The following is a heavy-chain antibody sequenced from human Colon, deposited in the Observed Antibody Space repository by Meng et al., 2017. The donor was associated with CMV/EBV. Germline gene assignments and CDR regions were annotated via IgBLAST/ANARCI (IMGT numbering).Heavy chain of an antibody. V-gene: IGHV4-59*11. J-gene: IGHJ4*02. CDR1: GVSISTHY. D-gene: IGHD3-10*01. CDR2: IHYSGSV. CDR3: TERGVAY. Sequence: QVPLKESRPGLVKPSETLSLPCTVSGVSISTHYWSWIRQSPGKGLEWIGSIHYSGSVDYNPSPRNRLIMSVDTSNNQFSLKLNSVTTADTAVYYCTERGVAYWGQGILVTVSS.